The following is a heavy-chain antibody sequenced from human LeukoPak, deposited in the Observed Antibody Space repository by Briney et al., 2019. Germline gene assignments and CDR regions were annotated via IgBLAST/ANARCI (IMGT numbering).Heavy chain of an antibody. D-gene: IGHD6-25*01. J-gene: IGHJ5*02. Sequence: ASVKVSCKASGYTFTTYEIIWVRQAPGQGLEWMGWINTRNGNANYAHQLQGRVTMTTDTSTSTSYMELASLRSDDTAVYYCARRPTRSQRWFDPWGQGTLVTVSS. CDR1: GYTFTTYE. V-gene: IGHV1-18*01. CDR2: INTRNGNA. CDR3: ARRPTRSQRWFDP.